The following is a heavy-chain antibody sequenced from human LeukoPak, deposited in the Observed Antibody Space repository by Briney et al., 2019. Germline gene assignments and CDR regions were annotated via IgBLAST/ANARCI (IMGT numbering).Heavy chain of an antibody. J-gene: IGHJ6*02. V-gene: IGHV3-66*02. CDR2: IYSGGSK. CDR3: SSTSCPMCGMDV. Sequence: GGSLRLSCAASGFTVSSNYMSWFRQPPGKGRKWVSFIYSGGSKYYADSVKGRFTISRDNSKNTLYLQMNSLRAEDTAVYYCSSTSCPMCGMDVWGQGTTVTVSS. CDR1: GFTVSSNY. D-gene: IGHD2-2*01.